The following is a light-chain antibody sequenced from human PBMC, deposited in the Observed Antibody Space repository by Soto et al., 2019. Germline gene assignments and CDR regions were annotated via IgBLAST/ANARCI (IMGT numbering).Light chain of an antibody. CDR3: LQHNSYPWT. J-gene: IGKJ1*01. V-gene: IGKV1-9*01. Sequence: IQLTQSPSSLSASVGDRVTITCRASRGISSFLAWFQQKPVKAPKLLIYAASTLQSGVPSRFSGSGSGTEFTLTISSLQPEDFATYYCLQHNSYPWTFGQRTKVDI. CDR1: RGISSF. CDR2: AAS.